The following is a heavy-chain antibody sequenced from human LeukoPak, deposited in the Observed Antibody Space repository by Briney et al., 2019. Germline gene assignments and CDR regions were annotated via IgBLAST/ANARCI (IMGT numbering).Heavy chain of an antibody. CDR2: ISWNSGSI. D-gene: IGHD3-9*01. CDR1: GFTFDDYA. J-gene: IGHJ4*02. CDR3: ARDLDDDILTGYTPPGH. Sequence: TGGSLRLSCAASGFTFDDYAMHWVRQAPGKGLEWVSGISWNSGSIGYADSVRGRFAISRDNAKNSLYLQMNSLRAEDTAVYYCARDLDDDILTGYTPPGHWGQGTLVTVSS. V-gene: IGHV3-9*01.